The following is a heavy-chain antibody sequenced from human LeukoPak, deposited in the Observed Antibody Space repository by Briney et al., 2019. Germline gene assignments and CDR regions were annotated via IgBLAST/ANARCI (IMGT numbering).Heavy chain of an antibody. Sequence: PGGSLRLSCTASGFTFSYHHINWVRQAPGKGLEWISYISSGSRAIYYADSVKGRFTISRDDAKNSLYLQMSSLRAEDTAVYYCARDRPNWGFDYWGQETLVTVSS. CDR3: ARDRPNWGFDY. J-gene: IGHJ4*02. CDR2: ISSGSRAI. CDR1: GFTFSYHH. D-gene: IGHD7-27*01. V-gene: IGHV3-48*01.